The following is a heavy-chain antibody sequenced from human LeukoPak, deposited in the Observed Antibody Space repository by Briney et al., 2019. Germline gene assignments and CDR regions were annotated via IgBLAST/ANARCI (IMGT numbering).Heavy chain of an antibody. CDR2: IHYSGST. CDR3: ARGWNYLDY. D-gene: IGHD1-1*01. J-gene: IGHJ4*02. V-gene: IGHV4-39*07. CDR1: GGSISSSSYY. Sequence: SETLSLTCTVSGGSISSSSYYWGWIRQPPGKGLEWIGNIHYSGSTNFNPSLKSRVTISLDTSKNQFSLKLSSVTAADTAVYYCARGWNYLDYWGQGTLVTVSS.